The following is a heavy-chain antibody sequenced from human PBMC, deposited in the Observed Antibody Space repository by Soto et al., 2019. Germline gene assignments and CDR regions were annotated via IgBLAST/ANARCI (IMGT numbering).Heavy chain of an antibody. D-gene: IGHD4-17*01. V-gene: IGHV1-69*01. J-gene: IGHJ4*02. Sequence: EAPGQGLEWMGGIIPIFGTANYAQKFQGRVTITADESTSTAYMELSSLRSEDTAVYYCARASTTVTSYFDYWGQGTLVTVSS. CDR2: IIPIFGTA. CDR3: ARASTTVTSYFDY.